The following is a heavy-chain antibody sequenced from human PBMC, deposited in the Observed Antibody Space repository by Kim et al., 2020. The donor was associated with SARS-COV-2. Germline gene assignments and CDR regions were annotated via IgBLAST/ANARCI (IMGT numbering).Heavy chain of an antibody. CDR3: ARLYAYSGSYTAYYFD. D-gene: IGHD1-26*01. J-gene: IGHJ4*01. V-gene: IGHV4-39*01. Sequence: SETLSLTCTVSGGSISSSGYYWAWIRQPPGKGLEWIGNIYYTGRTYYNPSPESRVTISVDTAKTQFSLKLSSVTAADTAAFHCARLYAYSGSYTAYYFD. CDR1: GGSISSSGYY. CDR2: IYYTGRT.